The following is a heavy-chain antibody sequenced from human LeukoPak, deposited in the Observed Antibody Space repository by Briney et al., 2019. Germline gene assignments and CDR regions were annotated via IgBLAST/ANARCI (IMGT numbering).Heavy chain of an antibody. CDR1: GGSISSYY. V-gene: IGHV4-4*07. J-gene: IGHJ6*02. D-gene: IGHD4-17*01. CDR2: IDTSGST. Sequence: SETLSLTCTVSGGSISSYYWSWIRQPPGKGLEWIGRIDTSGSTNYNPSLKSRVTLSVDTSKNQFSLKLTSVTAADTAVYYCANGDPQLDYYYYGMDVWGQGTTVTVSS. CDR3: ANGDPQLDYYYYGMDV.